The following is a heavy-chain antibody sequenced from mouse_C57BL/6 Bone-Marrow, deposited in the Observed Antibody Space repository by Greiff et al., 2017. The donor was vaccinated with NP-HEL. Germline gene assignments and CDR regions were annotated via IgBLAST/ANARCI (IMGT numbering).Heavy chain of an antibody. J-gene: IGHJ4*01. CDR1: GYTFTGYY. V-gene: IGHV1-76*01. Sequence: QVQLQQSGAELVRPGASVKLSCKASGYTFTGYYINWVKQRPGQGLEWIARIYPGSGNTYYNEKFKGKATLTAEKSSSTAYMQLSSLTSEDSAVYFCACAVVAADYCAMDYWGQGTSVTVSS. CDR2: IYPGSGNT. CDR3: ACAVVAADYCAMDY. D-gene: IGHD1-1*01.